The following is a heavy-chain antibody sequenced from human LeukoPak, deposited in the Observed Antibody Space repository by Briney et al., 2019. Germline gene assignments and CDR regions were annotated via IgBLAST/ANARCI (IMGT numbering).Heavy chain of an antibody. D-gene: IGHD2-2*01. CDR2: IYTSGST. Sequence: PSETLSLTCTVSGGSITNYYWSWIRQSAGKGLEWIGRIYTSGSTNYNPSLKSRVTMSIDTSKNQFSLKLSSVTAADTAVYYCARGGSSTSCWLRMDVWGQGTTVTVSS. J-gene: IGHJ6*02. V-gene: IGHV4-4*07. CDR1: GGSITNYY. CDR3: ARGGSSTSCWLRMDV.